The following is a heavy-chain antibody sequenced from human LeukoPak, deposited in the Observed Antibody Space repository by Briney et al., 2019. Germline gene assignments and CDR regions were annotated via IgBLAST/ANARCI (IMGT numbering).Heavy chain of an antibody. D-gene: IGHD3-10*01. V-gene: IGHV4-34*01. CDR3: ARGPRGSGSHPRSSFSYYYFMDV. J-gene: IGHJ6*03. CDR1: GGSFSGYY. CDR2: INHSGST. Sequence: PSETLSLTCAVYGGSFSGYYWSWLRQPPGKGLEWIGEINHSGSTNYNPSLKSRVTISVDTSKNQFSLKLSSVTAADTAVYYCARGPRGSGSHPRSSFSYYYFMDVWGKGTTVTVSS.